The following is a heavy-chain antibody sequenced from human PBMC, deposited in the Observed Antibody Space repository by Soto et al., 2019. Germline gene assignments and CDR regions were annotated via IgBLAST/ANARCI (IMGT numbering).Heavy chain of an antibody. Sequence: PGGSLRLSCAASGFTFSNAWMSWVRQAPGKGLGWVGRIKSKTDGGTTDYAAPVKGRFTISRDDSKNTLYLQMNSLKTEDTAVYYCTTDPEIEITFGGVIVTNFDYWGQGTLVTVSS. CDR1: GFTFSNAW. V-gene: IGHV3-15*01. CDR2: IKSKTDGGTT. CDR3: TTDPEIEITFGGVIVTNFDY. J-gene: IGHJ4*02. D-gene: IGHD3-16*02.